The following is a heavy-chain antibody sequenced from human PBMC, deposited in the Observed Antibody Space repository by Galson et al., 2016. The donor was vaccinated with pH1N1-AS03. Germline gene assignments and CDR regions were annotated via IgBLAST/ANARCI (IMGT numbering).Heavy chain of an antibody. CDR2: TKSKSEGGTT. CDR3: TADLDYYDSSSFYSDFDS. D-gene: IGHD3-22*01. J-gene: IGHJ4*02. V-gene: IGHV3-15*01. Sequence: SLRLSCAASGFTFSNSDMNWVRQAPGKGLEWVGRTKSKSEGGTTNYATPVKGRFAISRDDSKNTLFLQMNSLKTADTALYYCTADLDYYDSSSFYSDFDSWGQGTLVTVSS. CDR1: GFTFSNSD.